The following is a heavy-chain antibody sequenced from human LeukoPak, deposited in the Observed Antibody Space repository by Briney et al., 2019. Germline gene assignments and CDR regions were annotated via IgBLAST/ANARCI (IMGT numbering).Heavy chain of an antibody. D-gene: IGHD5-12*01. CDR3: AKDPGQSGAYGFDY. CDR1: GFTFSSYG. CDR2: ISYDGSNK. J-gene: IGHJ4*02. Sequence: SGGSLRLSCAASGFTFSSYGMHWVRQAPGKGLEWVAVISYDGSNKYYADSVKGRFTISRDSSKNTMYLQMNSLSAEATDVYYCAKDPGQSGAYGFDYWGQGTLVTVSS. V-gene: IGHV3-30*18.